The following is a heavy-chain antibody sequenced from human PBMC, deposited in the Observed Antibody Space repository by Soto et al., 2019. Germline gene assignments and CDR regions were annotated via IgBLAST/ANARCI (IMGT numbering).Heavy chain of an antibody. V-gene: IGHV3-23*01. Sequence: PGGSLRLSCAVSEIIFSGYGMHWVRQAPGKGLEGVAVISGSGGSTYYADSVKGRFTISRDNSKNTLYLQMNSLRAEDTAVYYCAKDALGIAVAGGYYYFDYWGQGTLVTVSS. J-gene: IGHJ4*02. CDR1: EIIFSGYG. CDR2: ISGSGGST. D-gene: IGHD6-19*01. CDR3: AKDALGIAVAGGYYYFDY.